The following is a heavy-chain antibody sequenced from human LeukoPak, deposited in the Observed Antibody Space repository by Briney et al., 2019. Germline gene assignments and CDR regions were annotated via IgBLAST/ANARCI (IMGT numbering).Heavy chain of an antibody. D-gene: IGHD3-9*01. CDR1: GFTFSSYG. Sequence: GGSLRLSCAASGFTFSSYGRHWVRQAPGKGLEWVAVIWYDGSNKYYADSVKGRFTISRDNSKNTLYLQMNSLRAEDTAVYYCAKDEYDILTGYYYYMDVWGKGTTVTASS. V-gene: IGHV3-33*06. J-gene: IGHJ6*03. CDR2: IWYDGSNK. CDR3: AKDEYDILTGYYYYMDV.